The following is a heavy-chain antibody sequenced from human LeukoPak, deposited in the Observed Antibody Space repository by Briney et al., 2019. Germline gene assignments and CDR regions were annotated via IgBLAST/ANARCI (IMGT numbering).Heavy chain of an antibody. V-gene: IGHV1-18*01. CDR3: ARESFYDYVWGRYFDY. J-gene: IGHJ4*02. CDR2: ISAYNGNT. Sequence: ASVKVSCKASGYTFTSCGISWVRQAPGQGLEWMGWISAYNGNTNYAQKLQGRVTMTTDTSTSTAYMELRSLRSDDTAVYYCARESFYDYVWGRYFDYWGQGTLVTVSS. D-gene: IGHD3-16*01. CDR1: GYTFTSCG.